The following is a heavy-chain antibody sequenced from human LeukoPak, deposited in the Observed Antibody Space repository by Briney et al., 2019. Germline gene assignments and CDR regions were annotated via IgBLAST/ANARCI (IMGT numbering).Heavy chain of an antibody. D-gene: IGHD5-18*01. J-gene: IGHJ4*02. CDR3: ARANRIQLWLLDY. CDR1: GGTFSSYA. V-gene: IGHV1-69*05. Sequence: GSSVKVSCKASGGTFSSYAISWVRQAPGQGLEWMGGIIPIFGTANYAQKFQGRVTVTTDESTSTAYMELSSLRSEDTAVYYCARANRIQLWLLDYWGQGTLVTVSS. CDR2: IIPIFGTA.